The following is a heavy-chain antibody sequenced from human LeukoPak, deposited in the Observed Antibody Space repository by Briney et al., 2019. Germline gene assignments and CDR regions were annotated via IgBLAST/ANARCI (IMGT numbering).Heavy chain of an antibody. CDR1: GFTFGDYA. D-gene: IGHD6-13*01. V-gene: IGHV3-9*01. Sequence: PGRSLRLSRAASGFTFGDYAMHWVRQAPGKDLEWVSGINWKSNNIGYADSVKGRFTISRDNAKNSLYLQMNSLRTEDTALYYCARDRAGYFYAMDVWGQGTSVTVSS. CDR3: ARDRAGYFYAMDV. CDR2: INWKSNNI. J-gene: IGHJ6*02.